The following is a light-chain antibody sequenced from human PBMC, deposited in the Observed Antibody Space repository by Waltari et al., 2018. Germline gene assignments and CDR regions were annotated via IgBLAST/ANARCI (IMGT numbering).Light chain of an antibody. CDR3: LQRSLWPWT. V-gene: IGKV3-11*01. CDR2: DAS. Sequence: IVLTQSPATLPLSPGERATPSCRASQTVSTYLAWFQQKPGQAPRLLIYDASNRAPGIPARFSGSGSGTDFSLTISSLEPEDFAVYYCLQRSLWPWTFGQGTKVAVK. J-gene: IGKJ1*01. CDR1: QTVSTY.